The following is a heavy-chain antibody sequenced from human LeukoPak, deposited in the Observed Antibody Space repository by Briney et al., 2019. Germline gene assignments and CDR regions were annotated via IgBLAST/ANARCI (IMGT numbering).Heavy chain of an antibody. CDR3: ARDPRGPDY. Sequence: GGSLRLSCAVSGFTFSRYEMSWIRQAPGKGLEWISYISPSGTTMYYVDSVRGRLIISRDNAKDSLYLQMNSLRVEDTAVYYCARDPRGPDYWGQGTLVTVSS. CDR1: GFTFSRYE. CDR2: ISPSGTTM. J-gene: IGHJ4*02. V-gene: IGHV3-48*03.